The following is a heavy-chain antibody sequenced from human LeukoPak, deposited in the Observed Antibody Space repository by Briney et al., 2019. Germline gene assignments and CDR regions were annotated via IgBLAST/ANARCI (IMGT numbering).Heavy chain of an antibody. V-gene: IGHV1-69*04. CDR1: GGTSSSYA. D-gene: IGHD1-1*01. CDR2: IIPILGIA. Sequence: SVKLSCKASGGTSSSYAISWVRQAPGQGLEWMGSIIPILGIANYAQKFQGRVTITADNSTSTAYMELSSLRSEDTVVYYCASGLPTVTSRIAGATYYYYYMDVWGKGTTVTVSS. CDR3: ASGLPTVTSRIAGATYYYYYMDV. J-gene: IGHJ6*03.